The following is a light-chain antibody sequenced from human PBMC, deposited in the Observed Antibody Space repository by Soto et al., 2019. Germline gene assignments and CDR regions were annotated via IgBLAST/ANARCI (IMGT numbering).Light chain of an antibody. CDR1: QSVSSSY. V-gene: IGKV3-20*01. Sequence: EIVLTQSPGTLSLSPGERATLSCRASQSVSSSYLAWYQQKPGQAPRLLIYGASGRATGIPDRFSGSGSGTDFTLTISRLEPEDFAVDDCQQYGSSPLFTFGPGTKVDIK. CDR3: QQYGSSPLFT. J-gene: IGKJ3*01. CDR2: GAS.